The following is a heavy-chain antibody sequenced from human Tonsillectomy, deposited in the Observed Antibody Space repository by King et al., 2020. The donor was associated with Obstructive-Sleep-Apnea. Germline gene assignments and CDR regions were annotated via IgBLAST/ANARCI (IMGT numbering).Heavy chain of an antibody. CDR1: GGSISSGGYS. CDR2: IYHSGST. Sequence: QLQESGSGLVKPSQTLSLTCAVSGGSISSGGYSWRWIRQPPGKGLEWIGYIYHSGSTYYNPSLKSRVTISVDRSKNQFSLKLSSVTAADTAVYYCARVLRYFDWLSYFDYWGQGTLVTVSS. V-gene: IGHV4-30-2*01. CDR3: ARVLRYFDWLSYFDY. J-gene: IGHJ4*02. D-gene: IGHD3-9*01.